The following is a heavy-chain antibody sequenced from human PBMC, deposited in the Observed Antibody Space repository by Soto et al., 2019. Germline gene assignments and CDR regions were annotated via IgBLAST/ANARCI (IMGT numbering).Heavy chain of an antibody. J-gene: IGHJ4*02. CDR1: GHTSSSHA. V-gene: IGHV1-69*06. D-gene: IGHD3-16*01. Sequence: GASVKVSCKASGHTSSSHAISWVRQAPGQGLEWMGGIIPIFGSPNFSQKFRGRVTMTADKSTDTAYMELSNLRSDDTAVYYCAIQIPPYITADTYSDSWGQGTLVTVSS. CDR2: IIPIFGSP. CDR3: AIQIPPYITADTYSDS.